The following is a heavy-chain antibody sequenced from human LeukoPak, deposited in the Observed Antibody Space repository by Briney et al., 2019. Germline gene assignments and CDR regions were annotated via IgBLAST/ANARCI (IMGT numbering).Heavy chain of an antibody. D-gene: IGHD5-18*01. Sequence: SETLSLTCTVSGDSISSGDYYWSWIRQPAGKGLEWIGYIHYSGSTNYNPPLKSRITISIDTSKNQFSPDLRSVTAADTAVYYCASGPNGYDYWGQGTLVTVSS. CDR1: GDSISSGDYY. CDR3: ASGPNGYDY. V-gene: IGHV4-61*10. J-gene: IGHJ4*02. CDR2: IHYSGST.